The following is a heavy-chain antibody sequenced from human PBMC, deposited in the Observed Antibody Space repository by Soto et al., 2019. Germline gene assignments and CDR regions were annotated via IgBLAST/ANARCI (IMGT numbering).Heavy chain of an antibody. V-gene: IGHV1-18*01. CDR2: ISAYNGNT. CDR3: ARVSYYDSSGYYYV. D-gene: IGHD3-22*01. Sequence: GASVKVSCKASGYTFTSYGISWVRQAPGQGLEWMGWISAYNGNTNHAQKLQGRVTMTTDTSTSTAYMELRSLRSDDTAVYYCARVSYYDSSGYYYVWGQGTLVTVSS. J-gene: IGHJ4*02. CDR1: GYTFTSYG.